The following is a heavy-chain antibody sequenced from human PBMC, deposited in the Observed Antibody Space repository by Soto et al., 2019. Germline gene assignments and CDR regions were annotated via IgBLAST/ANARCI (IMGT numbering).Heavy chain of an antibody. J-gene: IGHJ4*02. CDR2: IIPIFGTA. D-gene: IGHD3-3*01. CDR3: ARVHMTYYDFWSGYYTLADY. V-gene: IGHV1-69*05. Sequence: ASVKVSCKASGYTFSSYAISWVRQAPGQGLERMGGIIPIFGTANYAQKYQGRVTITRDTSASTAYMELSSLRSEDTAVYYCARVHMTYYDFWSGYYTLADYWGQGTLVTVSS. CDR1: GYTFSSYA.